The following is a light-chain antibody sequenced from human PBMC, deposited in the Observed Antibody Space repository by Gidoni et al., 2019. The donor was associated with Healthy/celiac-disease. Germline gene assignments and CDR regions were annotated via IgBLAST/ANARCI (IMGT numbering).Light chain of an antibody. Sequence: QTVVTQEPSFSVSPGGTVTLTCGLSSGSVSTSYYPSWYQQTPCQAPRTLISSTHTRSSGVPDRFSGSILGNKAALTITGAQADDESDYYCVLYMGSGVRVFGTGTKVTVL. CDR3: VLYMGSGVRV. CDR2: STH. J-gene: IGLJ1*01. V-gene: IGLV8-61*01. CDR1: SGSVSTSYY.